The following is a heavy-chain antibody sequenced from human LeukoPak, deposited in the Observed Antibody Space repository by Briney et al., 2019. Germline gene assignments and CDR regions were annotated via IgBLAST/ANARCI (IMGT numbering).Heavy chain of an antibody. Sequence: GGSLRLSCAASGFTFSNYGINWVRQAPGKGLEWVSDISGDSGKTYYSDSVRGRFTISRDNSKNTLYLQMNSLRAEDTAVYYCAKVIFSGWPYYYYGMDVWGQGTTVTVSS. D-gene: IGHD6-19*01. CDR2: ISGDSGKT. J-gene: IGHJ6*02. CDR1: GFTFSNYG. CDR3: AKVIFSGWPYYYYGMDV. V-gene: IGHV3-23*01.